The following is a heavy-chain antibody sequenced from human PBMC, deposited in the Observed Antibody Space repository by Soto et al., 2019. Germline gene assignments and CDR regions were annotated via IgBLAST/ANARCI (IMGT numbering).Heavy chain of an antibody. D-gene: IGHD4-4*01. J-gene: IGHJ6*02. Sequence: GGSLRLSCAASGFTFSDYYMSWIRQAPGKGLEWVSYISSSGSTIYYADSVKGRFTISRDNAKNSLYLQMNSLRAEDTAVYYCARDHYSNWAEDYYYSMDVWGQGTTVTVSS. CDR3: ARDHYSNWAEDYYYSMDV. V-gene: IGHV3-11*01. CDR1: GFTFSDYY. CDR2: ISSSGSTI.